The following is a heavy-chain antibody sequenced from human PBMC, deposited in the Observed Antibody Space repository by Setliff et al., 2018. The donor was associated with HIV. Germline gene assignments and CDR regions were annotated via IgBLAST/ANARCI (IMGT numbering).Heavy chain of an antibody. D-gene: IGHD3-22*01. J-gene: IGHJ3*02. CDR1: GFTFSNYA. Sequence: LKISCAASGFTFSNYAMNWVRQAPGKGLEWVSTISGSGGLTFYADSVKGRFTISRDNSKNTLYLQMNSLRAEDTVVYYCAKGHYSSGDSKQNGFDMWGQGTMVTVSS. CDR3: AKGHYSSGDSKQNGFDM. CDR2: ISGSGGLT. V-gene: IGHV3-23*01.